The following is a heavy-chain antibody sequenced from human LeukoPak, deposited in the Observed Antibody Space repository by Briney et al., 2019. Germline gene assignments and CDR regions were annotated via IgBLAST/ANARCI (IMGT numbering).Heavy chain of an antibody. D-gene: IGHD6-6*01. CDR2: INHSGST. CDR3: ARGIAAHGGYYYYYYYMDV. V-gene: IGHV4-34*01. CDR1: GGSFSGYY. J-gene: IGHJ6*03. Sequence: SETLSLTCAVYGGSFSGYYWSWIRQPPGKGLEWIGEINHSGSTIYNPSLKSRVTISVDTSKNQFSLKLSSVTAADTAVYYGARGIAAHGGYYYYYYYMDVWGKGTTVTVSS.